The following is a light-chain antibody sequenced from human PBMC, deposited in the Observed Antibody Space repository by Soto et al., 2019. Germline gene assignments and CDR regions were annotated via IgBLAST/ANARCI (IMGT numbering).Light chain of an antibody. CDR3: QQYGTSPCT. Sequence: EIVLTQSPGTLSLSPGETATLSCRASQTISSSFLAWYQHKPGQAPRLLTYGASSRATGIPDRFSGSGSGTDFTLTISRLEPEDFAVYYCQQYGTSPCTFGQGTKVEIK. J-gene: IGKJ1*01. CDR1: QTISSSF. CDR2: GAS. V-gene: IGKV3-20*01.